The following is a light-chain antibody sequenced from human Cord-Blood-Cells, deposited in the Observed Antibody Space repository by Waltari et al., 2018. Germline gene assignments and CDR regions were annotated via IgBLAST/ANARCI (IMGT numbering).Light chain of an antibody. J-gene: IGLJ3*02. CDR3: CSYAGSWV. CDR1: SSDVGCYNL. V-gene: IGLV2-23*01. Sequence: QSALTQPASVSGSPGQSITISCTGTSSDVGCYNLVSWYQQHPGKAPKLMIYEGSKRPSWVSNRFSGSKSGNTASLTIAGLQAEDEADYYCCSYAGSWVFGGGTKLTVL. CDR2: EGS.